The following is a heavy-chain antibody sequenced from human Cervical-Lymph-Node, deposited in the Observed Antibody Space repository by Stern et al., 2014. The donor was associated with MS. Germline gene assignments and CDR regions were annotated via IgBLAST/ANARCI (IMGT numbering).Heavy chain of an antibody. CDR2: INVYNGKT. Sequence: QVQLGQSGPEVKKPGASTKVPCKAYVYNFTTYGINWVLQAPVHGLERMGWINVYNGKTNYAQKLQGRVTMTTDSSTSTAFMELTSLRSDDTAVYYCARVPHYYDTRVQLDYWGQGTLVTVSS. CDR1: VYNFTTYG. V-gene: IGHV1-18*01. CDR3: ARVPHYYDTRVQLDY. J-gene: IGHJ4*02. D-gene: IGHD3-22*01.